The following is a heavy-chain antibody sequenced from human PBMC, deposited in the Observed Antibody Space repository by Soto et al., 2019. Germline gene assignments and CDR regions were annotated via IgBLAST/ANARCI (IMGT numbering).Heavy chain of an antibody. CDR1: GGTFSSYA. Sequence: QVQLVQSGAEVQKPGSSVKVSCKASGGTFSSYAISWVRQAPGQGLEWMGGIIPIFGTANYAQKFQGRVTITADEATSTAYMELSSLRSEDTAVYYCAREGAAAGTLADYFDYWGQGTLVTVSS. J-gene: IGHJ4*02. CDR3: AREGAAAGTLADYFDY. D-gene: IGHD6-13*01. CDR2: IIPIFGTA. V-gene: IGHV1-69*01.